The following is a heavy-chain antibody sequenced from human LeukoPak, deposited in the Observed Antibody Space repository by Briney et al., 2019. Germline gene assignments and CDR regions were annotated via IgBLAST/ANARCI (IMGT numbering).Heavy chain of an antibody. CDR1: GFTFSSHW. J-gene: IGHJ4*02. Sequence: GGSLRLSCAASGFTFSSHWMSWVRQAPGKGLEWVANIKQDGSEKYYVDSVKGRFTISRDNAKNSLYLQMNSLRAEDTAVYYCARDVVALGYWGQGTLVTVSS. V-gene: IGHV3-7*01. CDR2: IKQDGSEK. D-gene: IGHD3-16*02. CDR3: ARDVVALGY.